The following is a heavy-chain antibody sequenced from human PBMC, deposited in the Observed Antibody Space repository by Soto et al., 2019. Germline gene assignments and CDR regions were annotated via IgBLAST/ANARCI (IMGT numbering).Heavy chain of an antibody. V-gene: IGHV3-33*01. CDR3: ARDSGPYYYGSGSTPDPYCQH. D-gene: IGHD3-10*01. CDR2: IWYDGSNK. CDR1: GFTFSSYG. J-gene: IGHJ1*01. Sequence: QVQLVESGGGVVQPGRSLRLSCAASGFTFSSYGMHWVRQAPGKGLEWVAVIWYDGSNKYYADSVKGRFTISRDNSKNTLYLQMNSLRAEDTAVYYCARDSGPYYYGSGSTPDPYCQHWGQGTLVTVSS.